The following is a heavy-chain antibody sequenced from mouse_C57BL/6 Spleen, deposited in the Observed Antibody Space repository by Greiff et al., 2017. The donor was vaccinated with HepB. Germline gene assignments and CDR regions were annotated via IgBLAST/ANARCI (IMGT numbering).Heavy chain of an antibody. D-gene: IGHD1-1*01. CDR2: IDPENGDT. Sequence: EVQLQQSGAELVRPGASVKLSCTASGFNIKDDYMHWVKQRPEQGLEWIGWIDPENGDTEYASKFQGKSTITADTSSNTAYMQLSSLTSEDTAVYYCTFYGISLRFAYWGQGTLVTVSA. V-gene: IGHV14-4*01. CDR3: TFYGISLRFAY. J-gene: IGHJ3*01. CDR1: GFNIKDDY.